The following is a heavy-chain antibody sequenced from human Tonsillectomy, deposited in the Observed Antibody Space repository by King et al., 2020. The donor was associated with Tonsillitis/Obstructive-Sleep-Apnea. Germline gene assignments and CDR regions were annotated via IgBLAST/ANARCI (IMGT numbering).Heavy chain of an antibody. D-gene: IGHD6-25*01. Sequence: VPLVESGGALVPPGRSLRLSCAASGFTFADYAMHWVRQAPGKGLEWVSGISWNSGNIGYADSVKGRFIISRDNAKNSLYLQMNSLRAEDTALYYCAKDFGTGRAGAATSHYHYMDGGGKGTTVTVS. CDR3: AKDFGTGRAGAATSHYHYMDG. J-gene: IGHJ6*03. CDR2: ISWNSGNI. V-gene: IGHV3-9*01. CDR1: GFTFADYA.